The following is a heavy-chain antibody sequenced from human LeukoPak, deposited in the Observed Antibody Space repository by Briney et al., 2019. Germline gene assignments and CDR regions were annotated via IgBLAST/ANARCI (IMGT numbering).Heavy chain of an antibody. CDR3: ARSTWATGGDY. D-gene: IGHD1-1*01. J-gene: IGHJ4*02. CDR2: IYPGDSDT. CDR1: GYSFTTYW. Sequence: GESLKISCQGSGYSFTTYWIGWVRQMPGKGLEWMGIIYPGDSDTRYSPSFRGLVTFSTDKSISAAYLQWRSLKASDTAMYYCARSTWATGGDYWGQGTLVTVSS. V-gene: IGHV5-51*01.